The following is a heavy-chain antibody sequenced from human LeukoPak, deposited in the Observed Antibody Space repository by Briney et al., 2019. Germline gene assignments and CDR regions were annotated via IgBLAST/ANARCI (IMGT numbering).Heavy chain of an antibody. CDR3: ARGTTTIAARPSGYDY. J-gene: IGHJ4*02. V-gene: IGHV4-59*01. Sequence: SETLSLTCTVSGGSISSYYWSWIRQPPGKGLEWIGYIYYSGSTNYNPSLKSRVTISVDTSKNQFSLKLSSVTAADTAVYYCARGTTTIAARPSGYDYWGQGTLVTVSS. CDR1: GGSISSYY. CDR2: IYYSGST. D-gene: IGHD6-6*01.